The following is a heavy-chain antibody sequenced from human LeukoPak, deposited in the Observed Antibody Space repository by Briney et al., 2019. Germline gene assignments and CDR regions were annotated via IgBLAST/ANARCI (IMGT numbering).Heavy chain of an antibody. CDR2: IKSKTDGGTT. D-gene: IGHD5-24*01. Sequence: GGSLRLSCAASGFTFSNAWMSWVRQAPGKGLEWVGRIKSKTDGGTTDYAAPVKGRFTISRDDSKNTLYLQMNSLKTEDTAVYYCTTDGYNYSAYYYYYMDVWGKGTTVTVSS. V-gene: IGHV3-15*01. CDR1: GFTFSNAW. CDR3: TTDGYNYSAYYYYYMDV. J-gene: IGHJ6*03.